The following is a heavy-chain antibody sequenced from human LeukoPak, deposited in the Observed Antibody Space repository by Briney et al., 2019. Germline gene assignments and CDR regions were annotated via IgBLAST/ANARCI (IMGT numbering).Heavy chain of an antibody. CDR2: INHSGST. V-gene: IGHV4-34*01. J-gene: IGHJ4*02. Sequence: PSETLSLTCAVYGGSFSGYYWSWIRQPPGKGLEWIGEINHSGSTNYNPSLKSRVTISVDTSKNLFSLKLSSVTAADTAVYYCARGLGGYSPIDYWGQGTLVTVSS. CDR1: GGSFSGYY. CDR3: ARGLGGYSPIDY. D-gene: IGHD5-18*01.